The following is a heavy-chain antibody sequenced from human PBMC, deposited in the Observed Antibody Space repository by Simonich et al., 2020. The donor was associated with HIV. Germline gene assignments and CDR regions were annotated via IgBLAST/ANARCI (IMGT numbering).Heavy chain of an antibody. CDR3: ARDVMGRSSEYFQD. CDR1: GFTFSTYA. J-gene: IGHJ1*01. Sequence: HVQLVESGGGVVQPGRSLRLSCATSGFTFSTYAMHWVRQAPGHGMEWVAVKWYDGSNKSYAASAKGRFTISRDNSKNTLYLQMNSLRAEDTAVYYCARDVMGRSSEYFQDWGQGTLVTVSS. CDR2: KWYDGSNK. D-gene: IGHD2-15*01. V-gene: IGHV3-33*08.